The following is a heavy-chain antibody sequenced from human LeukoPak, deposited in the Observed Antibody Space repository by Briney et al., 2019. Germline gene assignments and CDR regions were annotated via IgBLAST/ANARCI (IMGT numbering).Heavy chain of an antibody. V-gene: IGHV1-2*02. CDR2: INPNSGGT. J-gene: IGHJ4*02. CDR3: ARSLRFFPYYFDY. CDR1: GYTFTGYY. D-gene: IGHD3-3*01. Sequence: ASVKVSCKASGYTFTGYYMHWVRQAPGQGLEWMGWINPNSGGTNYAQKFQGRVTMTRDTSISTAYMELSRLRSDDTAVYYCARSLRFFPYYFDYWGQGTLVTVSS.